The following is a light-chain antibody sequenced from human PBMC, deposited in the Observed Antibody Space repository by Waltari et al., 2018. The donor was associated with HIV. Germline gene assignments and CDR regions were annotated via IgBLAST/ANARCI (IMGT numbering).Light chain of an antibody. CDR2: AAS. J-gene: IGKJ1*01. Sequence: DIQMTQSPSSLSASVEDRVTITCRASQAISNSLAWYQQKPGKAPNLLLYAASRLQSGVPSRFSGSGSGTDYTLTINSLQPEDFATYFCQQYYNTWTFGQGTKVEVK. CDR1: QAISNS. CDR3: QQYYNTWT. V-gene: IGKV1-NL1*01.